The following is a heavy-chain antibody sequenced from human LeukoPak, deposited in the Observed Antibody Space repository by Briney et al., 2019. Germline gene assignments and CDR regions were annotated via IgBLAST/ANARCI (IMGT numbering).Heavy chain of an antibody. J-gene: IGHJ4*02. CDR2: ISSSGSTI. D-gene: IGHD4-23*01. CDR1: GFTFSSYE. Sequence: GGSLRLSCAASGFTFSSYEMNWVRQAPGKGLEWVSYISSSGSTIYYADSVKGRFTISRDNAKNSLYLQMNSLRAEDTAVYYCARDISYGGNSFDYWGQGTLVTVSS. CDR3: ARDISYGGNSFDY. V-gene: IGHV3-48*03.